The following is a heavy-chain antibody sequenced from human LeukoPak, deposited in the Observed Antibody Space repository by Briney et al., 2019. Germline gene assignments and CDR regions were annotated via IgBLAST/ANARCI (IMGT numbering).Heavy chain of an antibody. V-gene: IGHV4-34*01. Sequence: SETLSLTCAVYGGSFSGYYWSWIRQPPGKGLEWIGEINHSGSTNYNPSLKSRVTISVDTSKNQFSLKLSSVTAADTAVYYCASVAAAGTPFDYWGQGTLVTVSS. J-gene: IGHJ4*02. D-gene: IGHD6-13*01. CDR3: ASVAAAGTPFDY. CDR2: INHSGST. CDR1: GGSFSGYY.